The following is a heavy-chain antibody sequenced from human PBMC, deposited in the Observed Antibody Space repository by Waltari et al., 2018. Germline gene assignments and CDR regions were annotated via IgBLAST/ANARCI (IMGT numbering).Heavy chain of an antibody. D-gene: IGHD5-18*01. Sequence: EVQLVESGGGLVKPGGSLRLSCAASGFTFSSYSMNWVSQAPGKGLEWVSSISSRSSYIYYADSVKGRFTISRDNAKNSLYLQMNSLRAEDTAVYYCARGTRGYSYVFDYWGQGTLVTVSS. CDR1: GFTFSSYS. CDR2: ISSRSSYI. CDR3: ARGTRGYSYVFDY. V-gene: IGHV3-21*01. J-gene: IGHJ4*02.